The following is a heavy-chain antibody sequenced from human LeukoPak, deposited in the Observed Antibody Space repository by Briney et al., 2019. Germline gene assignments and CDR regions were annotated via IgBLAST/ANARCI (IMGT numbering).Heavy chain of an antibody. CDR3: XXXXXXXXXXXXXXXXGDHAFDI. D-gene: IGHD3-10*01. Sequence: YXXWXRQAPGXXXXXXXWINPNSGXTNYAQKVQXRVTMTRETSISTAYMEVSRLRSDDTAVYYCXXXXXXXXXXXXXXXXGDHAFDIWGQGTMVTVSS. CDR2: INPNSGXT. CDR1: Y. V-gene: IGHV1-2*02. J-gene: IGHJ3*02.